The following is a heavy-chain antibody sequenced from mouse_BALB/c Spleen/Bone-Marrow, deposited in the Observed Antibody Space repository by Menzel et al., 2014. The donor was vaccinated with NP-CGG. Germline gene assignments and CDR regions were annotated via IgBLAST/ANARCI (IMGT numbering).Heavy chain of an antibody. D-gene: IGHD1-1*01. CDR3: ARNYDNTAGFAS. V-gene: IGHV14-3*02. Sequence: VQLQQSGAELVKPGASVKLSCTPSGFNIKDTHMHWVRQRPEQGLEWIGRIDPANGNTKYDPNFQGKATITADTSSNTAYLQLISLTSEDTAVFYCARNYDNTAGFASWGQGTLVTVS. CDR2: IDPANGNT. J-gene: IGHJ3*01. CDR1: GFNIKDTH.